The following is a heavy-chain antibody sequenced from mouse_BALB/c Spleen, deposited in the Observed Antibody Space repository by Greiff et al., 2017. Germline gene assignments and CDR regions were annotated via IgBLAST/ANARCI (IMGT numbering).Heavy chain of an antibody. D-gene: IGHD1-1*01. CDR3: AKYYGSLHWYFDV. Sequence: EVQLQQSGAELVRPGALVKLSCKASGFNIKDYYMHWVKQRPEQGLEWIGWIDPENGNTIYDPKFQGKASITADTSSNTAYLQLSSLTSEDTAVYYCAKYYGSLHWYFDVWGAGTTVTVSS. CDR1: GFNIKDYY. CDR2: IDPENGNT. V-gene: IGHV14-1*02. J-gene: IGHJ1*01.